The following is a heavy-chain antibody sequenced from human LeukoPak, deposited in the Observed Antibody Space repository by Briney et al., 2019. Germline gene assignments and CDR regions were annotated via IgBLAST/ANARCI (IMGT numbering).Heavy chain of an antibody. CDR1: GGTFSSYT. D-gene: IGHD3-3*01. CDR3: ARDYNDFWSQFRYYMDV. Sequence: GSSVKVSCNASGGTFSSYTISWVRQAPGQGLEWMGRITPILGIANYAQKFQGRVTITADKSTSTAYMELSSLRSEDTAVYYCARDYNDFWSQFRYYMDVWGKGTTVTVSS. CDR2: ITPILGIA. V-gene: IGHV1-69*04. J-gene: IGHJ6*03.